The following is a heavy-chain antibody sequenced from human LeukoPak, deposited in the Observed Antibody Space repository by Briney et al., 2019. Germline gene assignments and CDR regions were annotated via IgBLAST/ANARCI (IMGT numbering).Heavy chain of an antibody. CDR3: AKDRAYCSGGSCYSFDAFDI. V-gene: IGHV3-30*18. D-gene: IGHD2-15*01. J-gene: IGHJ3*02. CDR2: ILYDGSNK. CDR1: GFTFSSYG. Sequence: PGGSLRLSCAASGFTFSSYGMHWVRQAPGKGLEWVAVILYDGSNKYYADSVKGRFTISRDNSKNTLYLQMNSLRAEDTAVYYCAKDRAYCSGGSCYSFDAFDIWGQGTMVTVSS.